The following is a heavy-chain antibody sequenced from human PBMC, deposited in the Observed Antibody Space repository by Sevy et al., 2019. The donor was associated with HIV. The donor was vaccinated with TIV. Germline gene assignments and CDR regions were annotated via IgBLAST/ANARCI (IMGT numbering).Heavy chain of an antibody. D-gene: IGHD3-22*01. Sequence: GGSLRLSCVASGFTFSDPWMSWVRQPPGKGLEWVGRIKSKSDGGTTDDAAPVKGRFSIARDYSKNTLYMQMNSLQTDDTAVYDCAADPSLSFAMMVGAEGGMDVWGQGTTVTVSS. V-gene: IGHV3-15*01. CDR1: GFTFSDPW. J-gene: IGHJ6*02. CDR2: IKSKSDGGTT. CDR3: AADPSLSFAMMVGAEGGMDV.